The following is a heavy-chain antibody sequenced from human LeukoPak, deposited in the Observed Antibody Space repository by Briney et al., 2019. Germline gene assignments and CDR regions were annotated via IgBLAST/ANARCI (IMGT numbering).Heavy chain of an antibody. J-gene: IGHJ4*02. CDR1: GYTFTGYY. D-gene: IGHD2-15*01. CDR3: ARDRGYCSGGSCYSEFDY. CDR2: INPNSGGT. V-gene: IGHV1-2*02. Sequence: ASVKVSCKASGYTFTGYYMHWVRQAPGQGLEWMGWINPNSGGTNYAQKFQGRVTMTRDTSISTAYMELSRLRSDDTAVYYCARDRGYCSGGSCYSEFDYWGQGTLVTVSS.